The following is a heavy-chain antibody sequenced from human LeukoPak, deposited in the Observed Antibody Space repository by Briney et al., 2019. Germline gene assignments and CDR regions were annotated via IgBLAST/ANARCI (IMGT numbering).Heavy chain of an antibody. CDR3: ARDPNLSY. V-gene: IGHV3-7*01. J-gene: IGHJ4*02. D-gene: IGHD1-7*01. CDR1: GFTFSTNW. Sequence: GGSLRLSCAASGFTFSTNWMSWVRQAPGKGLEWVANIKQDGSAKYYVDSVKGRFTVSRDNAKNSVYLQMNTLRAEDTAVYYCARDPNLSYWGQGTLVTVSS. CDR2: IKQDGSAK.